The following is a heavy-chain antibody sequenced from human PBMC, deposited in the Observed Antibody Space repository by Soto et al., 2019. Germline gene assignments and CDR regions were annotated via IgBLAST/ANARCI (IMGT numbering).Heavy chain of an antibody. D-gene: IGHD6-25*01. CDR3: ARDSGDNYYFYYMDV. J-gene: IGHJ6*03. CDR1: RFSLSSYS. CDR2: SSGSSSTI. V-gene: IGHV3-48*01. Sequence: VQLVESGGGLVQSGGSLRLSCAASRFSLSSYSMNWVRQAPGKGLEWVSYSSGSSSTIYYAESVKGRFTISRDNAKNSLYLHMNSLRAEDTAVYYCARDSGDNYYFYYMDVWGKGTTVTVSS.